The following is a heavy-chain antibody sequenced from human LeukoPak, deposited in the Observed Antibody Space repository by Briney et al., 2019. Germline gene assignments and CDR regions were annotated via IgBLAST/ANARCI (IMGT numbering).Heavy chain of an antibody. CDR1: GFTFSSYW. D-gene: IGHD5-12*01. J-gene: IGHJ4*02. V-gene: IGHV3-7*03. CDR2: IKQDGSEK. CDR3: AGWVATIRWGYYFDC. Sequence: GGSLRLSCAASGFTFSSYWMSWVRQAPGKGLEWVANIKQDGSEKYYVDSVKGRFTISRDNAKNSLYLQMNSLRAEDTAVYYCAGWVATIRWGYYFDCWGQGTLVTVSS.